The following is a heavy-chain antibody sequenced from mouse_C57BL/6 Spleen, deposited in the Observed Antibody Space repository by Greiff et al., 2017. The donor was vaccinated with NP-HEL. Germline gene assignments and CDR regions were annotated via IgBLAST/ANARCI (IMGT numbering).Heavy chain of an antibody. Sequence: QVQLQQPGAELVKPGASVKLSCKASGYTFTSYWMQWVKQRPGQGLEWIGEIDPSDSYTNYNQKFKGKATLTVDTSSSTAYMQLSSLTSEDSAVYYWAGRGRFAYWGQGTLVTVSA. CDR3: AGRGRFAY. CDR1: GYTFTSYW. V-gene: IGHV1-50*01. J-gene: IGHJ3*01. CDR2: IDPSDSYT.